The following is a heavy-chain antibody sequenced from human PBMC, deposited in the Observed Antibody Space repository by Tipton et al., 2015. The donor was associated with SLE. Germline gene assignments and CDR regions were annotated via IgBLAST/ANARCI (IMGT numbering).Heavy chain of an antibody. V-gene: IGHV3-23*01. D-gene: IGHD3-3*01. J-gene: IGHJ4*02. CDR3: ARGGRAGVVSLDY. Sequence: SLRLSCGASGFDFSFYAMRWVRQAPGKGLEWVSSINDKGDRTHYADSVKGRFTISRDNSKNTVYLQMNSLRAEDTAVYYCARGGRAGVVSLDYWGQGTLVTVSS. CDR2: INDKGDRT. CDR1: GFDFSFYA.